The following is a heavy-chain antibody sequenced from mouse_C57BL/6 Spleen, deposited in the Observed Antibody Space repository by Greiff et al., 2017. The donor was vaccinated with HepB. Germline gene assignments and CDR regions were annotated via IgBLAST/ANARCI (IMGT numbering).Heavy chain of an antibody. J-gene: IGHJ4*01. CDR2: IYPGDGDT. V-gene: IGHV1-82*01. CDR1: GYAFSSSW. CDR3: AREGWDYAMDY. Sequence: VKLMESGPELVKPGASVKISCKASGYAFSSSWMNWVKQRPGKGLEWIGRIYPGDGDTNYNGKFKGKATLTTDKSTSTAYMQLSSLTSEDSAVYFCAREGWDYAMDYWGQGTSVTVSS. D-gene: IGHD1-1*02.